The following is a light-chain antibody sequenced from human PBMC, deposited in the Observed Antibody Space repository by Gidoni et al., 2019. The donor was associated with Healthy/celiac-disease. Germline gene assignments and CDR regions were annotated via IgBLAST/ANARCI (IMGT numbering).Light chain of an antibody. Sequence: PGEGATLSCTSSQSITNNLAWYQQKPGQPPRLLIFDASTRATGVPARFSASGSGTDFTLTISSLDLEDCAIYYCQQRSNWPRGTFGGGTKLEIK. CDR3: QQRSNWPRGT. CDR1: QSITNN. CDR2: DAS. J-gene: IGKJ4*01. V-gene: IGKV3-11*01.